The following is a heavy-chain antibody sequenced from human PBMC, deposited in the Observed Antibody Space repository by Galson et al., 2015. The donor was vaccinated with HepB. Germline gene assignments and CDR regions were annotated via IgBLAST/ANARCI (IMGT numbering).Heavy chain of an antibody. D-gene: IGHD5-24*01. CDR1: GDSVSSTRAA. V-gene: IGHV6-1*01. Sequence: CAISGDSVSSTRAAWNWIRQSPSRGLEWLGRTLYRSKWSIDYAASVRSRIIINPDTSNNQVSLQLNSVTPEDTAVYYCARVGPGRDGYNYGALDIRAQGTMVTVSS. J-gene: IGHJ3*02. CDR2: TLYRSKWSI. CDR3: ARVGPGRDGYNYGALDI.